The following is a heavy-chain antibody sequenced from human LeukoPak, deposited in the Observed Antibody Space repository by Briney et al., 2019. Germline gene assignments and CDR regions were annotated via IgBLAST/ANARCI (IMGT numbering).Heavy chain of an antibody. J-gene: IGHJ4*02. Sequence: ASVKVSCKASGYTFTGYYMHWVRHAPGQRLGWMGWINPNSGGTNYAQKFQGRVTMTRDTSISTAYMELSRLRSDDTAVYYCASLRDSSASAGAFDYWGQGTLVTVSS. CDR3: ASLRDSSASAGAFDY. CDR1: GYTFTGYY. V-gene: IGHV1-2*02. CDR2: INPNSGGT. D-gene: IGHD2-21*02.